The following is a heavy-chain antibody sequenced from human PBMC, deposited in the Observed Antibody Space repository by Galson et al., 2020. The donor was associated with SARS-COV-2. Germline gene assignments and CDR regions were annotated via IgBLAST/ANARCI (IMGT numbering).Heavy chain of an antibody. D-gene: IGHD3-3*01. V-gene: IGHV1-69*10. Sequence: SVKVSCKASGGTFSSYAISWVRQAPGQGLEWMGGIIPILGIANYAQKFQGRVTITADKSTSTAYMELSSLRSEDTAVYYCAKWEFFGVTDDVSYWGQGTLVTVSS. CDR1: GGTFSSYA. CDR2: IIPILGIA. CDR3: AKWEFFGVTDDVSY. J-gene: IGHJ4*02.